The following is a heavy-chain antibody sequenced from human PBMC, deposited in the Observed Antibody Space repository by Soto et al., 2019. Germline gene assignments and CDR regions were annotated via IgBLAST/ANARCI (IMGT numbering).Heavy chain of an antibody. V-gene: IGHV3-33*01. CDR3: ARDYYEDSAYPVFNYHGMDV. CDR2: IWDQGSKK. D-gene: IGHD3-22*01. J-gene: IGHJ6*02. CDR1: GFTFSNYG. Sequence: GGSLRLSCAASGFTFSNYGMHWVRQAPGKGLEWVAVIWDQGSKKYYADSLRGRVTISRDKSKTTLYLQMDSLRAEDTAVYYCARDYYEDSAYPVFNYHGMDVWGQGTTVTVSS.